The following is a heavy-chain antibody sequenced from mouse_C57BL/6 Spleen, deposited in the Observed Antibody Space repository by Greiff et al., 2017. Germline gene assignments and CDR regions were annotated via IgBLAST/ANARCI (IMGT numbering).Heavy chain of an antibody. V-gene: IGHV1-82*01. CDR3: AAHGDDGSSSSFAY. CDR2: IYPGDGDT. CDR1: GYAFSSSW. D-gene: IGHD1-1*01. Sequence: QVQLKESGPELVKPGASVKISCKASGYAFSSSWMNWVKQRPGKGLEWIGRIYPGDGDTNYNGKFKGKATLTADKSSSTAYMQLSSLTSEDSAVYVCAAHGDDGSSSSFAYWGQGTL. J-gene: IGHJ3*01.